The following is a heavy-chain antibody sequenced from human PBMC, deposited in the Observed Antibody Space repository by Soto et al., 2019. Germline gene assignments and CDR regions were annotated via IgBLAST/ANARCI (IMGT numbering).Heavy chain of an antibody. CDR2: INHSGSN. D-gene: IGHD2-8*02. CDR3: ARDKITGLFDY. J-gene: IGHJ4*02. CDR1: GGSFSGYY. V-gene: IGHV4-34*01. Sequence: SETLSLTCAVYGGSFSGYYWTWIRQPPGTGPEWIGEINHSGSNNYNPSLKSRVTMSVDTPKNEFSLKLTSVTAADTAVYYCARDKITGLFDYWGQGTLVTFSS.